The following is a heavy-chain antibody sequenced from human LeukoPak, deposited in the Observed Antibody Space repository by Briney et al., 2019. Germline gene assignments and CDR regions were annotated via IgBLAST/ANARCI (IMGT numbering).Heavy chain of an antibody. J-gene: IGHJ6*03. CDR2: ISWNSGSI. D-gene: IGHD6-6*01. CDR3: ARDYSSSSLRVMDYYYMDV. Sequence: GGSLRLSCAASGFTFDDYAMHWVRQAPGKGLEWVSGISWNSGSIGYADSVKGRFTISRDNAKNSLYLQMNSLRAEDTAMYYCARDYSSSSLRVMDYYYMDVWGRGTTVTVSS. CDR1: GFTFDDYA. V-gene: IGHV3-9*01.